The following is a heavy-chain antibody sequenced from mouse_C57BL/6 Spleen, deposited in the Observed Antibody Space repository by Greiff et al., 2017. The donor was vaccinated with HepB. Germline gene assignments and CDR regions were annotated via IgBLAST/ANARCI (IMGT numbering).Heavy chain of an antibody. CDR3: ARVGTTVVAPYAMDY. CDR1: GYTFTSYW. Sequence: VQLQQPGAELVKPGASVKLSCKASGYTFTSYWMQWVKQRPGQGLEWIGEIDPSDSYTNYNQKFKGKATLTVDTSSSTAYMQLSSLTSEDSAVYYCARVGTTVVAPYAMDYWGQGTSVTVSS. D-gene: IGHD1-1*01. V-gene: IGHV1-50*01. J-gene: IGHJ4*01. CDR2: IDPSDSYT.